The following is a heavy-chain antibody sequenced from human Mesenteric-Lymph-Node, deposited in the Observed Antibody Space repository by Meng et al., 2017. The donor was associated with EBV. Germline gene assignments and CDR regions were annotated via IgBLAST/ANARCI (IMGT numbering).Heavy chain of an antibody. CDR2: IYYSGST. CDR3: ALIIVGATHFDY. J-gene: IGHJ4*02. D-gene: IGHD1-26*01. Sequence: VQLPESGPGLVKPSETLSLTCTVSGGSVSSGSYYWRWIRQPPGKGLEWIGYIYYSGSTNYNPSLKSRVTISVDTSKNQFSLKLSSVTVADTAVYYCALIIVGATHFDYWGQGTLVTVSS. CDR1: GGSVSSGSYY. V-gene: IGHV4-61*01.